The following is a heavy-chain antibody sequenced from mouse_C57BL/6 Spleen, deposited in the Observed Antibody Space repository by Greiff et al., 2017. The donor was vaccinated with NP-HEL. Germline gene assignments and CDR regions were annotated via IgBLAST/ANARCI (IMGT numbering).Heavy chain of an antibody. CDR2: IDPETGGT. D-gene: IGHD2-4*01. J-gene: IGHJ3*01. V-gene: IGHV1-15*01. CDR1: GYTFTDYE. CDR3: TRDDYDEAY. Sequence: QVHVKQSGAELVRPGASVTLSCKASGYTFTDYEMHWVKQTPVHGLEWIGAIDPETGGTAYNQKFKGKAILTADKSSSTAYMELRSLTSEDSAVYYCTRDDYDEAYWGQGTLVTVSA.